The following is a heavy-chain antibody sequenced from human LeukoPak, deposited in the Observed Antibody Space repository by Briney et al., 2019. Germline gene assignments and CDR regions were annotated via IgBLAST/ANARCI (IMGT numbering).Heavy chain of an antibody. J-gene: IGHJ4*02. V-gene: IGHV3-53*01. CDR1: GFTVSSNY. Sequence: PGGSLRLSCAASGFTVSSNYMSWVRQAPGKGLEWVSVIYSGGSTYYADSVEGRFTISRDNSKNTLYLQMNSLRAEDTAVYYCARVAVRDYGDYVGDYWGQGTLVTVSS. D-gene: IGHD4-17*01. CDR2: IYSGGST. CDR3: ARVAVRDYGDYVGDY.